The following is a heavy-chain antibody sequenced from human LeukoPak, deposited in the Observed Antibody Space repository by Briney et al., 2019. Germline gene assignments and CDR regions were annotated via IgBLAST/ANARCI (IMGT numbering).Heavy chain of an antibody. CDR1: GFTFSSYE. Sequence: GGSLRLSCAASGFTFSSYEMNWVRQAPEKGLEWVSYISGSGTTIYYADSVKGRFTISRDNAKNSLYLQMNSLRAEDTAIYYCARDLGSYSSGWYMGFDYWGQGTLVTVSS. CDR2: ISGSGTTI. V-gene: IGHV3-48*03. J-gene: IGHJ4*02. D-gene: IGHD6-19*01. CDR3: ARDLGSYSSGWYMGFDY.